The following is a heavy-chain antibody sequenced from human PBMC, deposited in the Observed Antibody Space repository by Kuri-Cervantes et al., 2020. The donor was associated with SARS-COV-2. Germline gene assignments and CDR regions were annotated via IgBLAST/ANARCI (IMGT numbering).Heavy chain of an antibody. J-gene: IGHJ4*02. V-gene: IGHV4-31*03. CDR2: IYYSGST. CDR1: GGSISSGNYY. CDR3: AGWPVVPAANPKWGIDY. Sequence: SETLSLTCTVSGGSISSGNYYWSWIRQHPGKGLEWIGYIYYSGSTYYNPSLKSRVTMSLDTSKNQFSLKLTSVSAADTAVYYCAGWPVVPAANPKWGIDYWGQGTLVTVSS. D-gene: IGHD2-2*01.